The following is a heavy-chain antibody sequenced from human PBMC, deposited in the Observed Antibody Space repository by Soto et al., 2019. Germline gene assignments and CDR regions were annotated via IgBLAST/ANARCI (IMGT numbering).Heavy chain of an antibody. D-gene: IGHD2-15*01. CDR2: IIPIFGTA. Sequence: QVQLVQSGAEVKKPGSSVKVSCKASGGTFSSYAISWVRQAPGQGLEWMGGIIPIFGTANYAQKFQGRVTITADESTSTAYMELSSLRSEDTAVYYCASLVVAATRLYYGMDVWGQGTMVTVSS. CDR1: GGTFSSYA. CDR3: ASLVVAATRLYYGMDV. J-gene: IGHJ6*02. V-gene: IGHV1-69*01.